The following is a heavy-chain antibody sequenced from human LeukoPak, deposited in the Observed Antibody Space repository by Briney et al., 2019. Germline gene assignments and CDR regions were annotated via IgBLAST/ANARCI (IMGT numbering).Heavy chain of an antibody. V-gene: IGHV1-69*01. J-gene: IGHJ6*02. Sequence: ASVKVSCKASGGTFSSYAISWVRQAPGQGLEWMGGIIPIFGTANYAQKFQGRVTITADESTSTAYMELSSLRSEDTALYHCARGTSRYYYYGMDVWGQGITVTVSS. CDR3: ARGTSRYYYYGMDV. D-gene: IGHD3-9*01. CDR1: GGTFSSYA. CDR2: IIPIFGTA.